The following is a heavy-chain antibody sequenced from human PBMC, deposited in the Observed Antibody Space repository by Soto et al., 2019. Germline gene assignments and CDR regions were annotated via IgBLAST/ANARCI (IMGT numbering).Heavy chain of an antibody. J-gene: IGHJ6*03. D-gene: IGHD4-17*01. Sequence: GGSLRLSCAASGFTFSSYGMHWVRQAPGKGLEWVAVISYDGSNKYYADSVKGRFTISRDNSKNTLYLQMNSLRAEDTAVYYCAKESDDYGDYPYMDVWGKGTTVTVSS. V-gene: IGHV3-30*18. CDR2: ISYDGSNK. CDR1: GFTFSSYG. CDR3: AKESDDYGDYPYMDV.